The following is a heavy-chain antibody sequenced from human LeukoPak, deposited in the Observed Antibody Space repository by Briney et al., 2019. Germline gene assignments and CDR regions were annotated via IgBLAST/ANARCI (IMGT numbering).Heavy chain of an antibody. V-gene: IGHV1-46*01. D-gene: IGHD6-13*01. Sequence: ASVKVSCKASGYTFTSYYMHWVRQAPGQGLEWMGIINPSGGSTSYAQKFQGRVTMTRDMSTSTVYMELSSLRAEDTALYYCAKDIESGSSWSIALFDYWGQGTLVTVSS. CDR2: INPSGGST. CDR1: GYTFTSYY. J-gene: IGHJ4*02. CDR3: AKDIESGSSWSIALFDY.